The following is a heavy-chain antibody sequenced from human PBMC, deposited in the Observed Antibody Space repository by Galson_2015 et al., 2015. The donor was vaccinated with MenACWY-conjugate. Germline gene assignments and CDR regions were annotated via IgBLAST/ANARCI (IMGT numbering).Heavy chain of an antibody. CDR1: AFTFSNAY. D-gene: IGHD2-21*01. V-gene: IGHV3-15*01. J-gene: IGHJ6*03. CDR2: IKSQTDGGEI. Sequence: SLRLSCAGSAFTFSNAYMSWVRQAPGKGLEWVGRIKSQTDGGEIDYAAPVKGRFTISRDDSKNTLYPQMNSLKIEDTAVYYCTTHKPDSWGGLLFHFYMDVWGKGTTVTVSS. CDR3: TTHKPDSWGGLLFHFYMDV.